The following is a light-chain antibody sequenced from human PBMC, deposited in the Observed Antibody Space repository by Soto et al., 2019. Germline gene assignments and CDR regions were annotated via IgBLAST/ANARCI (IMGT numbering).Light chain of an antibody. CDR3: QQANSCPLT. CDR2: AAS. J-gene: IGKJ4*01. CDR1: QSISSY. V-gene: IGKV1-39*01. Sequence: DIQMTQSTSSLSASVGDRVTITCRASQSISSYLNWYQQKPGKAPKLLIYAASSLQSGVPSRFSGSGSGTDFTLTISSLQPEDFATYYCQQANSCPLTFGGGTKVDIK.